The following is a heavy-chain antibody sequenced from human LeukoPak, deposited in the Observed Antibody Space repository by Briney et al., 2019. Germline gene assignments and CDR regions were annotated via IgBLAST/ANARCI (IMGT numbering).Heavy chain of an antibody. J-gene: IGHJ6*02. D-gene: IGHD3-22*01. CDR1: GFTFSSYW. V-gene: IGHV3-7*01. CDR2: IKQDGSEK. Sequence: GGSLRLSCAASGFTFSSYWMSWVRQAPGKGLEWVANIKQDGSEKYYVDSVKGRFTISRDNAKNSLYLQMNSLRAEDTAVYYCARCSGYHYYYYYGMDVWGQGTTVTVSS. CDR3: ARCSGYHYYYYYGMDV.